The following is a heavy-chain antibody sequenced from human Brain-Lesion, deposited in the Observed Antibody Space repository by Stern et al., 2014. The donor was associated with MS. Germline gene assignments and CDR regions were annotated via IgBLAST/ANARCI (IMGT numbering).Heavy chain of an antibody. J-gene: IGHJ4*02. CDR3: ATLSPGAGGNYYRHFDY. D-gene: IGHD1-26*01. CDR2: FDPEDGET. Sequence: VQLVQSGAEVKKPGASEKVSCKVSGYTLTELSMHWVRQAPRKGLEWMGGFDPEDGETIYAQKFQGRVTMTEDTSTDTAYMELSSLRSEDTAVYYCATLSPGAGGNYYRHFDYWGQGTLVTVSS. CDR1: GYTLTELS. V-gene: IGHV1-24*01.